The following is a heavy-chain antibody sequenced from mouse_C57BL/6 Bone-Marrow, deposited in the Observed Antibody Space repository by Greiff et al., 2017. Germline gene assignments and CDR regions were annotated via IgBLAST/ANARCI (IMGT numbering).Heavy chain of an antibody. CDR3: ARYYYGSRFAY. D-gene: IGHD1-1*01. J-gene: IGHJ3*01. V-gene: IGHV5-4*03. CDR1: GFTFSSYA. Sequence: EVKLVESGGGLVKPGGSLKLSCAASGFTFSSYAMSWVRQTPEKRLEWVATISDGCSYTSYPDNVKGRFTISRDNAKNNLYLQMSHLKSEDTAMYYCARYYYGSRFAYWGQGTLGTVSA. CDR2: ISDGCSYT.